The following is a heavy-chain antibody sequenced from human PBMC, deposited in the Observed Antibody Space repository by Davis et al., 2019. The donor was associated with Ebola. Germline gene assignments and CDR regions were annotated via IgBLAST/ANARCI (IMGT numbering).Heavy chain of an antibody. J-gene: IGHJ4*02. CDR1: GFTFSSYA. Sequence: GESLKISCAASGFTFSSYAMSWVRQAPGKGLEWVSAISGSGGSTYYADSVKGRFTISRDNSKNTLYLQMNSLRAEDTAVYYCAKGRDGYNVFDYWGQGTLVTVSS. CDR3: AKGRDGYNVFDY. D-gene: IGHD5-24*01. CDR2: ISGSGGST. V-gene: IGHV3-23*01.